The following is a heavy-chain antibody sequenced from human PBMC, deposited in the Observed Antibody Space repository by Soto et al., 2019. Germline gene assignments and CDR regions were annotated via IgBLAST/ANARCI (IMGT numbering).Heavy chain of an antibody. D-gene: IGHD4-4*01. CDR2: ISYDGSNK. J-gene: IGHJ6*02. Sequence: GGSLRLSCAASGFTFSSYAMHWVRQAPGKGLEWVAVISYDGSNKYYADSVKGRFTISRDNSKNTLYLQMNSLRAEDTAVYYCARGGRTVTAYYYYGMDVWGQGTTVTVSS. CDR1: GFTFSSYA. V-gene: IGHV3-30-3*01. CDR3: ARGGRTVTAYYYYGMDV.